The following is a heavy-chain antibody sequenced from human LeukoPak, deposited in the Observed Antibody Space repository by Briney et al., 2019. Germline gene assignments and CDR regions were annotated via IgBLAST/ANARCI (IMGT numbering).Heavy chain of an antibody. D-gene: IGHD2-2*01. CDR3: ARGTLGIYCSSTNCPPDY. Sequence: PSETLSLTCTVSGGSISSYYWSWIRQPAGKGLEWIGRIYTSGSTNYNPSLKSRDTMSVDTSKNQFSLKLSSVTAADTAVYYCARGTLGIYCSSTNCPPDYWGQGTLVTVSS. CDR2: IYTSGST. CDR1: GGSISSYY. J-gene: IGHJ4*02. V-gene: IGHV4-4*07.